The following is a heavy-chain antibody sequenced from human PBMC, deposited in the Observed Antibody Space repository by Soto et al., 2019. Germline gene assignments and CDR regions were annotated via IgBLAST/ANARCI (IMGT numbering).Heavy chain of an antibody. CDR1: GYSISSSNW. V-gene: IGHV4-28*01. J-gene: IGHJ4*02. CDR2: IYYSGTT. Sequence: SETLSLTCAVSGYSISSSNWWGWIRQPPGKGLEWIGYIYYSGTTYYNPSLKSRVTMSVDTSKNQFSLKLSSVTAADTAVYYCARHFSVDYFDYWGQGALVTVSS. CDR3: ARHFSVDYFDY.